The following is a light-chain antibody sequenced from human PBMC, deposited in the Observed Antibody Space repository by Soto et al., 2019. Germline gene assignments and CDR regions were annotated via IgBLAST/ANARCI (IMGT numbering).Light chain of an antibody. CDR1: SSNIGSNT. V-gene: IGLV1-44*01. CDR3: AAWDDSLNGLWV. J-gene: IGLJ3*02. CDR2: SNN. Sequence: QAVVTQPPSASGTPGQRVTISCSGSSSNIGSNTVNWYQQLPGTAPKLLIYSNNQRPSGVPDRFSGSKSGTSASLAISGLQSEDEADYYCAAWDDSLNGLWVFGGGTKLPVL.